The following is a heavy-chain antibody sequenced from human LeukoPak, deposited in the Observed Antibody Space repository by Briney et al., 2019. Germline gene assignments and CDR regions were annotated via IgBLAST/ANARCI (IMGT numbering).Heavy chain of an antibody. CDR3: ARVGYDYVWGSYRHNWFDP. CDR2: IFPSGGEI. J-gene: IGHJ5*02. V-gene: IGHV3-53*01. CDR1: GGSISNKY. D-gene: IGHD3-16*02. Sequence: ETLSLTCTVSGGSISNKYWSWIRQPPGKGLEWVSSIFPSGGEIHYADSVRGRFTISRDNSKSTLSLQMNSLRAEDTAGYYCARVGYDYVWGSYRHNWFDPWGQGTLVTVSS.